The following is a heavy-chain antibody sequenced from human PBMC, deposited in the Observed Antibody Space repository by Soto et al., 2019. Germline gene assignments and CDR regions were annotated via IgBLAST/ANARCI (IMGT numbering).Heavy chain of an antibody. J-gene: IGHJ4*02. CDR1: GFTFSNYW. Sequence: EVQLVESGGGLVQPGGYLRLSCETSGFTFSNYWMTWVRQAPEKGLEWVANIKKDGSQKNFVDSVKGPFTISRDNAKNSLYLQMDSLRVEYTAIYYCVKEIASAQWGQGTLVTVSS. CDR2: IKKDGSQK. D-gene: IGHD2-15*01. CDR3: VKEIASAQ. V-gene: IGHV3-7*01.